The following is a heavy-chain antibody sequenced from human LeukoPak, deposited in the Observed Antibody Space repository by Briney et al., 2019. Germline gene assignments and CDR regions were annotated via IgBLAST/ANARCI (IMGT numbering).Heavy chain of an antibody. D-gene: IGHD3-10*01. V-gene: IGHV3-23*01. CDR3: AKDVLLWFGEGNYFDY. CDR1: GFTFSSYA. CDR2: ISGSGGST. Sequence: GGSLRLSCAASGFTFSSYAMSRVRQAPGKGPEWVSAISGSGGSTYYADSVKGRFTISRDNSKNTLYLQMNSLRAEDTAVYYCAKDVLLWFGEGNYFDYWGQGTLVTVSS. J-gene: IGHJ4*02.